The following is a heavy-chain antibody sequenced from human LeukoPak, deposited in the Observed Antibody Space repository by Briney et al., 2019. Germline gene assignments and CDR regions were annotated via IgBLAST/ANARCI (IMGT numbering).Heavy chain of an antibody. J-gene: IGHJ6*02. CDR2: ISSSSSYI. CDR3: ARDLAVTHGMDV. CDR1: GFTFSSYS. Sequence: GGSLRLSCAASGFTFSSYSVNWVRQAPGKGLEWVSSISSSSSYIYYADSVKGRFTISRDNAKNSLYLQMNSLRAEDTAVYYCARDLAVTHGMDVWGQGTTVTVSS. D-gene: IGHD2-21*02. V-gene: IGHV3-21*01.